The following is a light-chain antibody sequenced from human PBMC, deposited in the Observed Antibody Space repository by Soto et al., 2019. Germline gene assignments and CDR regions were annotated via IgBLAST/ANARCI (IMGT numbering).Light chain of an antibody. CDR2: GAS. CDR1: QSVSTN. V-gene: IGKV3-15*01. Sequence: EIVMTQSPATLSVSPGERATLSCRTSQSVSTNLAWYQQKPGQAPRLLIYGASTRATGIPARFSGSGSGTEFTLTISSLQPDDLATYYCQQYNGYSRTFGQGTKVEIK. CDR3: QQYNGYSRT. J-gene: IGKJ1*01.